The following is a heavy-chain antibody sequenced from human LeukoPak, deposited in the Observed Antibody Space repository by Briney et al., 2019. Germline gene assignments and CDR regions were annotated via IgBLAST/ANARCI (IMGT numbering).Heavy chain of an antibody. Sequence: PSETLSPTCTVSGGSVSSSDYYWGWIRQPPGKGLEWIGSIYYSGSTYYNPSLKSRVTISVDTSKNQFSLKLSSVTAADTAVYYCARERFGELYLVYWGQGTLVTVSS. J-gene: IGHJ4*02. CDR3: ARERFGELYLVY. CDR2: IYYSGST. V-gene: IGHV4-39*02. CDR1: GGSVSSSDYY. D-gene: IGHD3-10*01.